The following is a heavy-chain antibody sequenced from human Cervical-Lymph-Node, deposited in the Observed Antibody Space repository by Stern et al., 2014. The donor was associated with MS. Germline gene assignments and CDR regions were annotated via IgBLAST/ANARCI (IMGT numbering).Heavy chain of an antibody. D-gene: IGHD3-10*01. V-gene: IGHV2-5*02. J-gene: IGHJ3*02. Sequence: QVTLRESGPTLVKPTQTLTLTCTFSGFSLTTAGVGVGWIRQPPGKAPEWLALIYWDDDMRYSPSLQNRLTLTKDPSKNQVVLTMTNLDPMDTATYYCAHIGLWFGGGYSFDIWGQGILVTVSS. CDR1: GFSLTTAGVG. CDR2: IYWDDDM. CDR3: AHIGLWFGGGYSFDI.